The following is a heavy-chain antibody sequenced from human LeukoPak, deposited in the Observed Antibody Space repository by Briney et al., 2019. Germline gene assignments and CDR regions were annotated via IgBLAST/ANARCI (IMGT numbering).Heavy chain of an antibody. V-gene: IGHV4-34*01. CDR3: ARGPGTWYYY. J-gene: IGHJ4*02. Sequence: SETLSLTCAVYGGSFSGYYWSWIRQPPGKGLEWIGEINHSGSTNYNPSLKSRVTISIDTSKNQFSLKLSSVTAADTALYYCARGPGTWYYYWGQGTLVTVSS. CDR2: INHSGST. D-gene: IGHD6-13*01. CDR1: GGSFSGYY.